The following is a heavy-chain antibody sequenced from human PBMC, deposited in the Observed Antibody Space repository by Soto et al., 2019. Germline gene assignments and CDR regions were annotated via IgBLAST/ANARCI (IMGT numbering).Heavy chain of an antibody. CDR3: ARMTTYYYYGLDV. J-gene: IGHJ6*02. Sequence: EVQLVESGGGLVQPGGSLRLQCAASGFIVSSNYMSWVRQAPGKGLEWVSTIYSGGSTYYADSVKGRFTISRDNSKNTLYLQSSSLRAEDTAMYYCARMTTYYYYGLDVWGQGTTVTVSS. CDR2: IYSGGST. D-gene: IGHD1-1*01. CDR1: GFIVSSNY. V-gene: IGHV3-66*01.